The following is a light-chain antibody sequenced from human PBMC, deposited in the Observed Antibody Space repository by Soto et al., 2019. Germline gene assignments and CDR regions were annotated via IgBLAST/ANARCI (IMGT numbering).Light chain of an antibody. Sequence: DIQMTQSPSTLSASVGDRVTITCRASQSISSWLAWYQQKPGKAPKLLIYKASSLESGVPSRFSGSGSGTEFTLTISSLQPDDFATYYCQQYSIYWNTFGQGTKLEIK. CDR1: QSISSW. J-gene: IGKJ2*01. CDR2: KAS. V-gene: IGKV1-5*03. CDR3: QQYSIYWNT.